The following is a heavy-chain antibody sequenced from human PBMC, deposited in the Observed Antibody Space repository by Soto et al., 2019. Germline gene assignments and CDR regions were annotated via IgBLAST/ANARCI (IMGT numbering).Heavy chain of an antibody. J-gene: IGHJ4*02. CDR1: GYTFTVYY. CDR3: ARDNEYSSSWLFD. CDR2: INPNSGGT. D-gene: IGHD6-13*01. Sequence: EASVKVSCKASGYTFTVYYIHWVRQAPGQGLEWMGWINPNSGGTNYAQKFQGRVTMTRDTSISTAYMELSRLRSDDTAVYYCARDNEYSSSWLFDWGQGTLVTVSS. V-gene: IGHV1-2*02.